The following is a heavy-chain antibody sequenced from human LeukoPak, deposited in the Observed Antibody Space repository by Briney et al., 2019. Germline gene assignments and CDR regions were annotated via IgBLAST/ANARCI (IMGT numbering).Heavy chain of an antibody. V-gene: IGHV3-66*02. CDR1: GFSVGNNY. CDR3: ARAIRDASVSLRFDY. D-gene: IGHD5-24*01. CDR2: IYSGGST. J-gene: IGHJ4*02. Sequence: GGSLRLSCVASGFSVGNNYMNWVRQAPGKGLEWVSVIYSGGSTYYADSVKGRFTISRGSSKNTLYLQIHSLRVEDTAVYYCARAIRDASVSLRFDYWGQGTLVTVSS.